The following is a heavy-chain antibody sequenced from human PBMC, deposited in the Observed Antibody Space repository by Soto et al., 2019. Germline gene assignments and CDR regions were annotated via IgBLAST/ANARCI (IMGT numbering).Heavy chain of an antibody. V-gene: IGHV3-23*01. Sequence: GGSLRLSCAASGFTFSSYAMSWVRQAPGKGLEWVSAISGSGGSTYYADSVKGRFTISRDNSKNTLYLQMNSLRAEDTAVYYCAKADWGRVYCSSTSCSNFRDVWGQGTTVTVSS. D-gene: IGHD2-2*01. J-gene: IGHJ6*02. CDR1: GFTFSSYA. CDR2: ISGSGGST. CDR3: AKADWGRVYCSSTSCSNFRDV.